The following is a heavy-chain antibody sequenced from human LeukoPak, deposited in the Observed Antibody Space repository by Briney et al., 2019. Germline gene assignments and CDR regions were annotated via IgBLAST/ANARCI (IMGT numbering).Heavy chain of an antibody. V-gene: IGHV4-38-2*02. CDR1: GYSISSGYY. Sequence: SETLSLICTVSGYSISSGYYWGWIRQPPGKGLEWIGRIYHSGSTYYNPSLKSRLTISVDTSKNQFSLMLSSVTAADTAVYYCAREAVYYGSGTYYQNVYYFDSWGQGTLITVSS. CDR2: IYHSGST. D-gene: IGHD3-10*01. J-gene: IGHJ4*02. CDR3: AREAVYYGSGTYYQNVYYFDS.